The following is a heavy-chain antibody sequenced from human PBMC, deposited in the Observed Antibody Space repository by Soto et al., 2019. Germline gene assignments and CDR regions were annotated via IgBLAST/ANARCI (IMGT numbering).Heavy chain of an antibody. CDR3: ARVYCSGGSCYEFDY. CDR2: INHSGST. D-gene: IGHD2-15*01. Sequence: QVQLQQWGAGLLKPSETLSLTCAVYGGSFSPYFWSWIRQPPGKGLEWIGEINHSGSTNYNPSLKSRVTISVDTSKNQFSLKLSSVTAADTAVYYCARVYCSGGSCYEFDYWGQGTLVTVSS. J-gene: IGHJ4*02. V-gene: IGHV4-34*01. CDR1: GGSFSPYF.